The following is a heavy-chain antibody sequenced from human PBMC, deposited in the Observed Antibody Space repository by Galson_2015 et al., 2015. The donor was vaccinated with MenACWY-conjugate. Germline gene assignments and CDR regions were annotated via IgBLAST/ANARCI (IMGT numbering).Heavy chain of an antibody. V-gene: IGHV3-74*01. Sequence: SLRLSCAASGFTFSSYWMHWVRQAPGKGLVWVSRINSDGRSTTYADSVEGRFTISRDNATATLYLQMNSLGAEETAVYYCARATRGSSSSSWGDPYWGQGTLVTVSS. J-gene: IGHJ4*02. CDR1: GFTFSSYW. CDR2: INSDGRST. D-gene: IGHD6-6*01. CDR3: ARATRGSSSSSWGDPY.